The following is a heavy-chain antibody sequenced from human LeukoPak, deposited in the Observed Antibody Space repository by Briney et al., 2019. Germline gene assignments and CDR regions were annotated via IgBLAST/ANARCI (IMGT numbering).Heavy chain of an antibody. CDR1: SYTFTIYG. CDR3: AREGDGRSGEVRAFDI. CDR2: ISAYNGST. Sequence: ASVKVSCKASSYTFTIYGISWVRQAPGQGLEWMGWISAYNGSTNYAQKVQGRVTMTTDTSTSTAYMELRSLRSDDTAVYYCAREGDGRSGEVRAFDIWGQGTMVTVSS. D-gene: IGHD3-10*01. J-gene: IGHJ3*02. V-gene: IGHV1-18*01.